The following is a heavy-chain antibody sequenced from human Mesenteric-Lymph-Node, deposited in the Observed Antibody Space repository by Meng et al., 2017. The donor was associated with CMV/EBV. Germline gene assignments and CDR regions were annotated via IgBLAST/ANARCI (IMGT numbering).Heavy chain of an antibody. J-gene: IGHJ4*02. V-gene: IGHV3-30*02. CDR1: GFTFSSYG. CDR3: ARDRGYDSSGFDY. CDR2: IRYDGSNK. Sequence: GESLKISCAASGFTFSSYGMHWVRQAPGKGLEWVAFIRYDGSNKYYADSVKGRFTISRDNAKNTLYLQMNTLRAEDTAVYYCARDRGYDSSGFDYWGQGTLVTVSS. D-gene: IGHD3-22*01.